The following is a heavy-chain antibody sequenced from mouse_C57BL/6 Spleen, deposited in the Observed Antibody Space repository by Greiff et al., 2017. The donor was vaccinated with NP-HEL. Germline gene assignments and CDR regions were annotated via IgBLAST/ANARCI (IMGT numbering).Heavy chain of an antibody. CDR3: ARGINYYGSSLDY. Sequence: EVQVVESGGGLVKPGGSLKLSCAASGFTFSDYGMHWVRQAPEKGLEWVAYISSGSSTIYYADTVKGRFTISRDNAKNTLFLQMTSLRSEDTAMYYCARGINYYGSSLDYWGQGTTLTVSS. V-gene: IGHV5-17*01. CDR1: GFTFSDYG. J-gene: IGHJ2*01. CDR2: ISSGSSTI. D-gene: IGHD1-1*01.